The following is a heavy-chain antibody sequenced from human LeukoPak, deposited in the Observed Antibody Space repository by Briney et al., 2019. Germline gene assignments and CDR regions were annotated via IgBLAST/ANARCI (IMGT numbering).Heavy chain of an antibody. Sequence: PSETLSLTCTVSGGSVSSGSYYWSWIRQPPGTGLGWIGYIYYSGSTNYNPSLKSRVTLSVDTSKNQFSLKLSSVTAADTAVYYCARGVYDSSGYYPASTDYWGQGTLVTVSS. CDR2: IYYSGST. D-gene: IGHD3-22*01. CDR3: ARGVYDSSGYYPASTDY. J-gene: IGHJ4*02. CDR1: GGSVSSGSYY. V-gene: IGHV4-61*01.